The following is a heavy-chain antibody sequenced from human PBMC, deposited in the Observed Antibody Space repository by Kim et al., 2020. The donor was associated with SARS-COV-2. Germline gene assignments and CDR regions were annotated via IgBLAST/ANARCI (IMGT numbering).Heavy chain of an antibody. Sequence: SVKVSCKASGYTFTSYAMHWVRQAPGQRLEWMGWINAGNGNTKYSQKFQGRVTITRDTSASTAYMELSSLRSEDTAVYYCARETGANTIFGVVIIGGWFDPWGQGTLVTVSS. D-gene: IGHD3-3*01. J-gene: IGHJ5*02. V-gene: IGHV1-3*01. CDR3: ARETGANTIFGVVIIGGWFDP. CDR1: GYTFTSYA. CDR2: INAGNGNT.